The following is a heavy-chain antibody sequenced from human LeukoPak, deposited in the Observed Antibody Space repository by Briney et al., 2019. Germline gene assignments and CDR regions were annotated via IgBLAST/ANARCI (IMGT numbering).Heavy chain of an antibody. J-gene: IGHJ4*02. D-gene: IGHD5-18*01. CDR3: AKGDSYGPGGVDY. Sequence: QPGGSLRLSCSASGFTFAEYSMHWVRQAPGKGLEWVSGISWSSGSIGYADSVKGRFTISRDNAKNSLYLQMNSLRAEDTALYYCAKGDSYGPGGVDYWGQGTLVTVSS. CDR2: ISWSSGSI. CDR1: GFTFAEYS. V-gene: IGHV3-9*01.